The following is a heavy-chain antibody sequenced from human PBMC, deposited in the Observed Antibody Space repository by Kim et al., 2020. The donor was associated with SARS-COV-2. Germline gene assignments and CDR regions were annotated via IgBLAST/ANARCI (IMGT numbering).Heavy chain of an antibody. CDR1: GFTFSDYY. V-gene: IGHV3-11*06. J-gene: IGHJ1*01. CDR3: ARGSSSSWNLRLLQH. D-gene: IGHD6-13*01. CDR2: ISSSSSYT. Sequence: GGSLRLSCAASGFTFSDYYMSWIRQAPGKGLEWVSYISSSSSYTNYADSVKGRFTISRDNAKNSLYLQMNSLRAEDTAVYYCARGSSSSWNLRLLQHWGQGTLVTVSS.